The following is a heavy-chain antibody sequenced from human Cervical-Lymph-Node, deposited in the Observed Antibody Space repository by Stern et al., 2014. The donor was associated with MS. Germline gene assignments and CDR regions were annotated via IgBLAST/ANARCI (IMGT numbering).Heavy chain of an antibody. V-gene: IGHV1-69*06. J-gene: IGHJ6*01. CDR1: GGTFSGYA. CDR3: ARGETPIPSYGMDV. D-gene: IGHD3-16*01. CDR2: IVPIFVPS. Sequence: QMQPVQYGAEVKRPGSSVKASCKASGGTFSGYAITWVRQAPGHGLEWMGGIVPIFVPSTYAQQFHGPCTITSDKATGTAYMELNSLKSNDTAVYYCARGETPIPSYGMDVWGQGTTVTVSS.